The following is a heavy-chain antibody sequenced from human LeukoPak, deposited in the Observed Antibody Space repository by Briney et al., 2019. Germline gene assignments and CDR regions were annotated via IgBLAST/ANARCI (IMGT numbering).Heavy chain of an antibody. V-gene: IGHV3-23*01. CDR3: AKDVQYYYGSGSSDY. CDR1: GFNFRAYW. J-gene: IGHJ4*02. Sequence: GGSLRLSCTTSGFNFRAYWMGWVRQAPGKGLEWVSAISGSGGSTYYADSVKGRFTISRDNSKNTLYLQMNSLRAEDTAVYYCAKDVQYYYGSGSSDYWGQGTLVTVSS. CDR2: ISGSGGST. D-gene: IGHD3-10*01.